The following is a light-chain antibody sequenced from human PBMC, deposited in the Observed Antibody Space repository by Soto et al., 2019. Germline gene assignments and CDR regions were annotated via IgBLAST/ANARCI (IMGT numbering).Light chain of an antibody. Sequence: EIVMTQSPATLSVSPGERATLSCRASQSVSSNLAWYPQKPGQAPRLLIYGASTRATGIPARFSGSGSGTEFTLTISSLQSEDFAVYSCQQYNNWPPKYTFGQGTKLEIK. V-gene: IGKV3-15*01. CDR2: GAS. CDR1: QSVSSN. CDR3: QQYNNWPPKYT. J-gene: IGKJ2*01.